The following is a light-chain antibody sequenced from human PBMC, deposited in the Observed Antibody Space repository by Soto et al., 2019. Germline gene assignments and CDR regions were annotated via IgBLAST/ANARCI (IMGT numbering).Light chain of an antibody. Sequence: EIVMTQSPATLSVSPGERATLSCRASQSVSSNLAWYQQKPGQAPRLLIYGASTRATGSPARFSGSGSGTECTLTISSLQSEDFAVYYCQQYNNWPLTFGGGTKVEIK. CDR2: GAS. J-gene: IGKJ4*01. V-gene: IGKV3-15*01. CDR3: QQYNNWPLT. CDR1: QSVSSN.